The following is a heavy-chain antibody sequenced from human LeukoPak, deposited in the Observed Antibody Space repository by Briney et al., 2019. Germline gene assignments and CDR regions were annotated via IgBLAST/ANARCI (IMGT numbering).Heavy chain of an antibody. CDR3: ARDPLASYSSSSPAYFDY. J-gene: IGHJ4*02. D-gene: IGHD6-6*01. V-gene: IGHV3-21*01. CDR1: GFTFSSYS. Sequence: GSLRLSCAASGFTFSSYSMNWVRQAPGKGLEWVSFISSSSSYIYCADSVKGRFTISRDNAKNSLYLQMNSLRAEDTAVYYCARDPLASYSSSSPAYFDYWGQGTLVTVSS. CDR2: ISSSSSYI.